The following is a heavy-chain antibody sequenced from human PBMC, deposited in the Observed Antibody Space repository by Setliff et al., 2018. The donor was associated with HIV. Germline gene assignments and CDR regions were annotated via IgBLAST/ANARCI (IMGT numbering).Heavy chain of an antibody. CDR2: IYYSGNA. D-gene: IGHD3-9*01. J-gene: IGHJ6*03. CDR1: GGAIRSSNYY. CDR3: ATRNTLRYFEWLNYYYYYMDV. Sequence: SETLSLTCTVSGGAIRSSNYYWGWIRQPPGKGPEWIGSIYYSGNAYYNPSLKSRVTISVDTSENQFSLKLSSVTAADTAVYYCATRNTLRYFEWLNYYYYYMDVWGKGTTVTV. V-gene: IGHV4-39*01.